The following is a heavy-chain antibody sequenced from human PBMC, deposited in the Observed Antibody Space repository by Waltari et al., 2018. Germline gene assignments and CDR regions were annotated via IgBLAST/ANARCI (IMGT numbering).Heavy chain of an antibody. CDR2: ITGSGSTV. Sequence: EVQLLESGGVLVHPGGSLRLSCAASGFTFDTHAITWVRQAPVEGLEWVSYITGSGSTVHYSDSVKGRFIISRDHSNKTLYLQINSLRAEDTALYYCARSGNSAWYFGVFLDYWGQGSRVTVSS. CDR1: GFTFDTHA. J-gene: IGHJ4*02. D-gene: IGHD6-19*01. CDR3: ARSGNSAWYFGVFLDY. V-gene: IGHV3-23*01.